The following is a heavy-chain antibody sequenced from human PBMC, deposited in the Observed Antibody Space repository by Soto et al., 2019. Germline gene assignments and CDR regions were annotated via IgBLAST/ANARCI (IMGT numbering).Heavy chain of an antibody. J-gene: IGHJ2*01. CDR1: GGSSRAYH. CDR3: TGAPRYWSFAL. Sequence: LQQWGTGLLKPSDTLSLNCSFYGGSSRAYHWSWIRQSLGEVMECIGEFRYSGSLYYTPSLKGRVALSRDTSTNHFSRPTTSVTGADPAVYCGTGAPRYWSFALGARGTLVTVS. D-gene: IGHD1-20*01. V-gene: IGHV4-34*01. CDR2: FRYSGSL.